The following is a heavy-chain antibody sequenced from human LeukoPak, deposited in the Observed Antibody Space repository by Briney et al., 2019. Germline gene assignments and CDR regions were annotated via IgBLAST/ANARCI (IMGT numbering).Heavy chain of an antibody. J-gene: IGHJ4*02. CDR3: ARTEALSVTALAY. CDR2: ITPLLGKT. Sequence: GASVKVSCKASGGGFSSYLFTWVRQARGQGLEWMGGITPLLGKTSNAERFQGRVTITTDEATRTVYMELSSLRSEDTAVYYCARTEALSVTALAYWGQGTLVTVSS. V-gene: IGHV1-69*16. D-gene: IGHD2-15*01. CDR1: GGGFSSYL.